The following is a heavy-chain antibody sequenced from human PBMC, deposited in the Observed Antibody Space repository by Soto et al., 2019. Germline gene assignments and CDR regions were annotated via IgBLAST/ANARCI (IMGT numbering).Heavy chain of an antibody. J-gene: IGHJ4*02. Sequence: EVQLLESGGGLVQPGGSLRLSCAASGFTFNTYAMYWVRQAPGKGLEWVSLITKNGDTSYYADSVMGRFTISRDNSKSTLYLHMNSLTVEDPAVYYCAKRWEWGQGTLVTVSS. CDR1: GFTFNTYA. V-gene: IGHV3-23*01. D-gene: IGHD1-26*01. CDR3: AKRWE. CDR2: ITKNGDTS.